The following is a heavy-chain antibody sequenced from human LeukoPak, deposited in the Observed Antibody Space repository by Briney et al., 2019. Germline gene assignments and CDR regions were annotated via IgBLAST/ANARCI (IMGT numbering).Heavy chain of an antibody. CDR1: GGSISSYY. CDR2: IYYSGST. J-gene: IGHJ4*02. D-gene: IGHD6-19*01. V-gene: IGHV4-59*01. Sequence: SETLPLTCTVSGGSISSYYWSWIRQPPGKGLEWIGYIYYSGSTNYNPSLKSRVTISVDTSKNQFSLKLSSVTAADTAVYYCARVDSGWYYFDYWGQGTLVTVSS. CDR3: ARVDSGWYYFDY.